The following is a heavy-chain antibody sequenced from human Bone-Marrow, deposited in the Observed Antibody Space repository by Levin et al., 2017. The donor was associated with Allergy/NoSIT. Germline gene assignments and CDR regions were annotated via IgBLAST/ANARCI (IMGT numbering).Heavy chain of an antibody. J-gene: IGHJ6*03. D-gene: IGHD6-19*01. CDR3: ARAEAGIAVAVYYYYYMDV. Sequence: TSETLSLTCTVSGGSISSGSYYWSWIRQPAGKGLEWIGRIYTSGSTNYNPSLKSRVTISVDTSKNQFSLKLSSVTAADTAVYYCARAEAGIAVAVYYYYYMDVWGKGTTVTVSS. CDR1: GGSISSGSYY. CDR2: IYTSGST. V-gene: IGHV4-61*02.